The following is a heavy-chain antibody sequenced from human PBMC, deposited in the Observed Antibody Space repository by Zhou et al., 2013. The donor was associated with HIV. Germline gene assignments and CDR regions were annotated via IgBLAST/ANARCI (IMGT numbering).Heavy chain of an antibody. J-gene: IGHJ6*03. CDR1: GYTFTSYG. V-gene: IGHV1-18*01. Sequence: QVQLVQSGAEVKKPGASVKVSCKASGYTFTSYGISWVRQAPGQGLEWMGWISAYNGNTNYAQKLQGRVTMTTDTSTSTAYMELSSLRSEDTAVYYCARGLDIVATQYIHYYYYMDVWGKGTTVTVSS. D-gene: IGHD5-12*01. CDR2: ISAYNGNT. CDR3: ARGLDIVATQYIHYYYYMDV.